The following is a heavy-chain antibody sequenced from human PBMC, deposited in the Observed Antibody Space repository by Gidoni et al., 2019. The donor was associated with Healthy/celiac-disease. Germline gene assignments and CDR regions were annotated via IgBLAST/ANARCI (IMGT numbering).Heavy chain of an antibody. CDR3: ARMAPKGYGMDV. V-gene: IGHV1-2*04. J-gene: IGHJ6*02. CDR2: INPNSGGT. CDR1: GYTFTGHY. Sequence: QVQLVQSGAEVKKPGASVKVSCQASGYTFTGHYMHWVRQAPGQGLEWMGWINPNSGGTNYAQKFQGWVTMTRDTSISTAYMELSRLRSDDTAVYYCARMAPKGYGMDVWGQGTTVTVSS.